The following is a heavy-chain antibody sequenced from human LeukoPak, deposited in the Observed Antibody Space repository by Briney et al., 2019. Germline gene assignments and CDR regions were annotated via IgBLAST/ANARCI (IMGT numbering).Heavy chain of an antibody. D-gene: IGHD3-22*01. CDR1: GLTFSRDW. V-gene: IGHV3-7*01. Sequence: GGSLRLSCAASGLTFSRDWMSWVRQPAGQGLEWVATIKQDASEEYYVDSVNGRFTISRDNAKNSLYLQMNSLRAEDTAVYYCARDQRYYYDSSGSETTDYWGQGTLVTVSS. J-gene: IGHJ4*02. CDR3: ARDQRYYYDSSGSETTDY. CDR2: IKQDASEE.